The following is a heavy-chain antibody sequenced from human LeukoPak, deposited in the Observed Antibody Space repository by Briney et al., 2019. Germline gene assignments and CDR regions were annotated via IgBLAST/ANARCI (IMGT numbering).Heavy chain of an antibody. J-gene: IGHJ4*02. Sequence: PGGSLRLSCAASGFTVSSSYMNWARQAPGKGLEWASVTERDSPTHYADSVKGRFTITRDTSKNTLYLQMNSLPAEDAAVYYCGREMTTITRYFHYWGQGTLVTVSS. CDR1: GFTVSSSY. D-gene: IGHD5-24*01. CDR2: TERDSPT. CDR3: GREMTTITRYFHY. V-gene: IGHV3-53*01.